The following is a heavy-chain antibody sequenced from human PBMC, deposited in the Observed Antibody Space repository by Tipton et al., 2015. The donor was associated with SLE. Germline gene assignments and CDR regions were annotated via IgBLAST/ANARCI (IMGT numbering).Heavy chain of an antibody. D-gene: IGHD2-15*01. CDR3: VRDDAYCSGTNCYSGWFDP. CDR2: ISSSGGST. CDR1: GFTFNYFA. Sequence: SLRLSCAASGFTFNYFAMTWVRQAPGKGLQWISTISSSGGSTYYADSVKGRFTVSRDNATNSVFLQMNSLRAEDTAVYYCVRDDAYCSGTNCYSGWFDPWGQGALVIVSS. J-gene: IGHJ5*02. V-gene: IGHV3-23*01.